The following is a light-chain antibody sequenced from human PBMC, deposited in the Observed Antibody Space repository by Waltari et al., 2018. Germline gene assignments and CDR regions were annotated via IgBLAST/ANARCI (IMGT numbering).Light chain of an antibody. CDR2: GAS. J-gene: IGKJ1*01. V-gene: IGKV3-20*01. Sequence: EIVLTQSPGTLSLSPGERDILSCRVSQSVSRALAWYQQKPGQAPRLLIYGASNRATVIPDRCSGSGSGTDFSLTISRLEPEDFAVYYCQHYVRLPVTFGQGTKVEIK. CDR3: QHYVRLPVT. CDR1: QSVSRA.